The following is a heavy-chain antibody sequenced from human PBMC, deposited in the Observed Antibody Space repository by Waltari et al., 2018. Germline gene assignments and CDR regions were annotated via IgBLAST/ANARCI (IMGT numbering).Heavy chain of an antibody. CDR1: GGSISSYY. D-gene: IGHD2-21*01. CDR2: IYYSGST. J-gene: IGHJ5*02. Sequence: QVQLQESGPGLVKPSETLSLTCTVSGGSISSYYWSWIRQTPGKGLEWIGYIYYSGSTNYNPSRKSRVTISVDTSKNQFSLKLSSVTAADTAVYYCARDKRAELWRWFDPWGQGTLVTVSS. V-gene: IGHV4-59*01. CDR3: ARDKRAELWRWFDP.